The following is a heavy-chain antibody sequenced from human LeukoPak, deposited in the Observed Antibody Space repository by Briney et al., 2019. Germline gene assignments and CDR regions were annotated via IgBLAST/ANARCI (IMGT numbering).Heavy chain of an antibody. CDR1: GFTFSSYA. CDR3: AKDLIVVVVAATIEPDY. Sequence: GGSLRLSCAASGFTFSSYAMSWVRQAPGKGLGWVSAISGSGGSTYYADSVKGRFTISRDNSKNTLYLQMNSLRAEDTAVYYCAKDLIVVVVAATIEPDYWGQGTLVTVSS. CDR2: ISGSGGST. D-gene: IGHD2-15*01. J-gene: IGHJ4*02. V-gene: IGHV3-23*01.